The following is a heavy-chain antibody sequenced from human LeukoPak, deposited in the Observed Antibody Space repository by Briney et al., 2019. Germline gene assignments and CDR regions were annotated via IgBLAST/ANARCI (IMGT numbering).Heavy chain of an antibody. D-gene: IGHD3-10*01. CDR2: ISSSCTTL. V-gene: IGHV3-48*03. Sequence: PGGTLRLSCAASGVTLRSYEMNWVRQAPGKGLYWVSFISSSCTTLYYPVSVNGRFTISRDNAKTSLYLQMNSLRAEDTAVYYCARGGSPGGYWGQGALVTVSS. CDR1: GVTLRSYE. J-gene: IGHJ4*02. CDR3: ARGGSPGGY.